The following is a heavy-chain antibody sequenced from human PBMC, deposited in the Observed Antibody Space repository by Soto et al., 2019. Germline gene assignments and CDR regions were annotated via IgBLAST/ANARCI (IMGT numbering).Heavy chain of an antibody. D-gene: IGHD2-21*01. Sequence: GGSLRLSCAASGFTFSTYTMSWVRQAPGKGLEWVSGVYGSGHGDTFYADSVKGRFVISRDDSKSMMFLQMNSLKVEDTAIYYCAKDRPPDAIWIFDFWGQGTLVTVSS. CDR3: AKDRPPDAIWIFDF. V-gene: IGHV3-23*01. CDR2: VYGSGHGDT. CDR1: GFTFSTYT. J-gene: IGHJ4*02.